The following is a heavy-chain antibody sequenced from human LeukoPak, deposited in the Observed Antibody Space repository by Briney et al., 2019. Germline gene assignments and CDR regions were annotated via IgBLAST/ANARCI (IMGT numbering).Heavy chain of an antibody. J-gene: IGHJ4*02. V-gene: IGHV3-48*03. CDR2: ISSSGSTI. CDR3: ARDRLRKVRGVISY. CDR1: GFTFSSYE. D-gene: IGHD3-10*01. Sequence: GGSLRLSCAASGFTFSSYEMHWVRQAPGKGLEWVSYISSSGSTIYYADSVKGRFTISRDNSKNTLYLQMNSLRAEDTAVYYCARDRLRKVRGVISYWGQGTLVTVSS.